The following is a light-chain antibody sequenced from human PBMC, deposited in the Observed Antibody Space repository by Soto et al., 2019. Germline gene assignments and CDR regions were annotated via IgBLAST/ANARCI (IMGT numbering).Light chain of an antibody. CDR2: EVS. CDR1: SSDVGGYNY. Sequence: QSALTQPAFVSGSPGQSITISCTGTSSDVGGYNYVSWYQQHPAKAPKLMIYEVSNRPSGVSHRFSGSKSGNTASLTISGLQAEDEADYYCFSYTTSSTLVFGGGTKLTVL. V-gene: IGLV2-14*01. J-gene: IGLJ3*02. CDR3: FSYTTSSTLV.